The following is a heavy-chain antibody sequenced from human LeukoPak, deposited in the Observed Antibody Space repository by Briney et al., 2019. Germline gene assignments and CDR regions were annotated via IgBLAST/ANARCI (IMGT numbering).Heavy chain of an antibody. CDR1: GFTFSSYG. D-gene: IGHD3-22*01. J-gene: IGHJ6*02. Sequence: GGSLRLSCAASGFTFSSYGMNWVRQAPGKGLEWVAVISYDGSNKYYADSVKGRFTISRDNSKNTVYLQMNSLGAEDTAVYYCAKDHLYDSSGYYPIYYYYGMDVWGQGTTVTVSS. V-gene: IGHV3-30*18. CDR3: AKDHLYDSSGYYPIYYYYGMDV. CDR2: ISYDGSNK.